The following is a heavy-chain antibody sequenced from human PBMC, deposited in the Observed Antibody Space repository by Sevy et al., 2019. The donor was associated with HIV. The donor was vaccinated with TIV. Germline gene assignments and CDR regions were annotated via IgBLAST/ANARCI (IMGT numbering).Heavy chain of an antibody. D-gene: IGHD6-13*01. J-gene: IGHJ4*02. CDR1: GFTFSSHA. CDR3: AKPRKDSSWFCFDF. V-gene: IGHV3-23*01. Sequence: GGSLRLSCAASGFTFSSHAMSWVRQAPGKGLEWVSGISGGGSSTYSTDSVGGRFTISRDNSKNTLYLQMNSLRAEDTAVYYCAKPRKDSSWFCFDFWGQGTLVTVSS. CDR2: ISGGGSST.